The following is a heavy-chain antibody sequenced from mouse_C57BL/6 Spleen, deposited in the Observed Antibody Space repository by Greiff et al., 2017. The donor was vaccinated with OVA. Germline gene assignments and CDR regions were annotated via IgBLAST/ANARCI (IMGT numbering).Heavy chain of an antibody. CDR1: GFTFSDYG. CDR2: ISSGSSTI. V-gene: IGHV5-17*01. Sequence: EVKVEESGGGLVKPGGSLKLSCAASGFTFSDYGMHWVRQAPEKGLEWVAYISSGSSTIYYADTVKGRFTISRDNAKNTLFLQMTSLRSEDTAMYYCARNSLGSSYWYFDVWGTGTTVTVSS. CDR3: ARNSLGSSYWYFDV. J-gene: IGHJ1*03. D-gene: IGHD1-1*01.